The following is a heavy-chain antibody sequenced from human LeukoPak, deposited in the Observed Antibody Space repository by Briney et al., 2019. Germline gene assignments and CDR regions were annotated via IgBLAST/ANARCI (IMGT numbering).Heavy chain of an antibody. Sequence: ASVNVSCKASGYTFTGYYMHWVRQAPGQGLEWMGWINPNSGGTNYAQKFQGRVTMTRETSISTAYMELSRLRSDDTAVYYCHGEDRQLGAGGPWGQGTLVTVSS. D-gene: IGHD6-6*01. V-gene: IGHV1-2*02. CDR1: GYTFTGYY. CDR2: INPNSGGT. CDR3: HGEDRQLGAGGP. J-gene: IGHJ5*02.